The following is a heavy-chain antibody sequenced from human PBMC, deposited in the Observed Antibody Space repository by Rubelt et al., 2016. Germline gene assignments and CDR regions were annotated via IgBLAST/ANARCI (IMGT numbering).Heavy chain of an antibody. Sequence: AMYWVRQAPGKGLEYVSAIGSNGGSTYYADSVKGRFTISRDNSKNTLYLQMSSLRAEDTAVYYCAEVREKNWFDPWGQGTLVTVSS. J-gene: IGHJ5*02. CDR1: A. CDR2: IGSNGGST. CDR3: AEVREKNWFDP. D-gene: IGHD3-10*01. V-gene: IGHV3-64D*06.